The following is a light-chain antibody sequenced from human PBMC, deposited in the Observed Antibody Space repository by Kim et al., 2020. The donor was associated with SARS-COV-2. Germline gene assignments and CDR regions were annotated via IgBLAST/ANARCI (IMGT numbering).Light chain of an antibody. CDR3: CSYAGSYGYV. J-gene: IGLJ1*01. V-gene: IGLV2-11*01. CDR1: SRDVGGYNY. CDR2: DVS. Sequence: GQSVTISCTGTSRDVGGYNYVSWYQQHPGKAPKLMIYDVSKRPSGVPDRFAGSKSGNTASLTISGLQAEDEADDYCCSYAGSYGYVFGTGTKVTVL.